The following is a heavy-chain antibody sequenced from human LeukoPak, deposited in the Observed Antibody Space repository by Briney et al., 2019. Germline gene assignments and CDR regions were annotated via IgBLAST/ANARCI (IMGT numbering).Heavy chain of an antibody. Sequence: GGSLRLSCAASGFTFSSYAMHWVRQAPGKGLEWVAVISYDGSNKYYADSVKGRFTISRDNSKNTLYLQMNSLRAEDTAVYYCARARGSLWFGELLDYWGQGTLVTVSS. J-gene: IGHJ4*02. CDR2: ISYDGSNK. V-gene: IGHV3-30*04. CDR1: GFTFSSYA. CDR3: ARARGSLWFGELLDY. D-gene: IGHD3-10*01.